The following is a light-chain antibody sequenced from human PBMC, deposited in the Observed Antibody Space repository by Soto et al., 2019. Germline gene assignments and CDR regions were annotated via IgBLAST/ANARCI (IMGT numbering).Light chain of an antibody. V-gene: IGLV3-25*03. CDR3: QSADSSHTYRV. Sequence: SYELTQPPSVSVSPGQTARITCSGDALPKHYAYWYQQKPGQAPVLVIYKNNERPSGIPERFSGSSSGTTVTLTISGVQAEDEADYYCQSADSSHTYRVFGGGTQLTVL. J-gene: IGLJ7*01. CDR1: ALPKHY. CDR2: KNN.